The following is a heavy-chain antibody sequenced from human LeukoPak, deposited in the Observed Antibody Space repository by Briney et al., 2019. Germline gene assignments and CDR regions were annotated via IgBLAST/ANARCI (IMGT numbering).Heavy chain of an antibody. Sequence: PGGSLRLSCAASGFTFSSYSMNWVRQAPGKGLEWVANIKKDGSEKYYVDSVKGRFTISRDNAKNSLYLQMNSLRVEDTAVYYCAREGGGYYDSSGYSQYYFDYWGQGTLVTVSS. CDR2: IKKDGSEK. D-gene: IGHD3-22*01. CDR3: AREGGGYYDSSGYSQYYFDY. CDR1: GFTFSSYS. J-gene: IGHJ4*02. V-gene: IGHV3-7*01.